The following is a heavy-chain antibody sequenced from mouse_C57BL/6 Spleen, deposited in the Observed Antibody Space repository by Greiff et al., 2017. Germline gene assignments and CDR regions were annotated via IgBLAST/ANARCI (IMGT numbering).Heavy chain of an antibody. J-gene: IGHJ4*01. D-gene: IGHD1-1*01. CDR3: ARGYYGSRQGYAMDY. V-gene: IGHV3-1*01. CDR2: ISYSGST. CDR1: GYSITSGYD. Sequence: EVKLQESGPGMVKPSQSLSLTCTVTGYSITSGYDWHWIRHFPGNKLEWMGYISYSGSTNYNPSLKSRISITHDTSKNHFFLKLNSVTTEDTATYYCARGYYGSRQGYAMDYWGQGTSVTVSS.